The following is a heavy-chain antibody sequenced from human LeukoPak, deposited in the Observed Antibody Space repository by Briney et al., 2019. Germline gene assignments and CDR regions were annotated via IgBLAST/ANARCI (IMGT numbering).Heavy chain of an antibody. D-gene: IGHD1-1*01. J-gene: IGHJ6*03. CDR1: GFTVGSNY. V-gene: IGHV3-66*02. Sequence: GGSLRLSCAASGFTVGSNYMSWVRQAPGKGLEWVSVIYSGGSTYYADSVKGRFTISRDNSKNTLYLQMNSLRAEDTAVYYCARDYWAGTRNVYYYYYMDVWGKGTTVTVSS. CDR2: IYSGGST. CDR3: ARDYWAGTRNVYYYYYMDV.